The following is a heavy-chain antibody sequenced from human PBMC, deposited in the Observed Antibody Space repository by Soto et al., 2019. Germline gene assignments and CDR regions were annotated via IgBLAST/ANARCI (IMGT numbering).Heavy chain of an antibody. CDR2: INGANGNT. J-gene: IGHJ6*01. V-gene: IGHV1-3*01. CDR1: GYTFTSYA. Sequence: ASVKVSCKASGYTFTSYAMHWVRQAPGQRLKWMGSINGANGNTKYSQKFQGRVTITRDTSASTAYMELSSLRSEDTDVYYCARAPGNYYYYAMDVWGQGTTVTVSS. D-gene: IGHD1-26*01. CDR3: ARAPGNYYYYAMDV.